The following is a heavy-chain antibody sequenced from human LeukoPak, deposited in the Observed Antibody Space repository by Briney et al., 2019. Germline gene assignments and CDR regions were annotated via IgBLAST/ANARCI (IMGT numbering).Heavy chain of an antibody. Sequence: SETLSLTCTVSGDSISSYYWTWIRQPPGKGLEWLGRVYSSGTTNYNPSLKSRVTMSVDTSKNQFSLKLYSVTAADTAVYYCARKRWPPIFNDHWGQGTLVPV. CDR3: ARKRWPPIFNDH. V-gene: IGHV4-4*07. J-gene: IGHJ4*02. D-gene: IGHD3-9*01. CDR2: VYSSGTT. CDR1: GDSISSYY.